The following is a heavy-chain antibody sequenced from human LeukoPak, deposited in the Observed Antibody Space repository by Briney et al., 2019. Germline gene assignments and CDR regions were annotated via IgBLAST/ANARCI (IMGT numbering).Heavy chain of an antibody. V-gene: IGHV3-23*01. CDR1: GFTFSSYG. CDR2: ISGSGGST. CDR3: ARAQTYGDYRLLLDY. D-gene: IGHD4-17*01. Sequence: GGTLRLSRAGSGFTFSSYGMSWVRQAPGKGLEWVSAISGSGGSTYYADSVKGRLTISRDNSKNTLYLQMNSLRAEDTAVYYCARAQTYGDYRLLLDYWGQGTLVTVSS. J-gene: IGHJ4*02.